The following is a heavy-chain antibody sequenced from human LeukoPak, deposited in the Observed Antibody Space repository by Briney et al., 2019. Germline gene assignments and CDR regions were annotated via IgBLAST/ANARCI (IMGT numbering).Heavy chain of an antibody. CDR3: SRSENRATESDFDH. CDR1: GGSIGSYF. J-gene: IGHJ4*02. D-gene: IGHD5-12*01. CDR2: IYYSGST. Sequence: SETPSLTCTVSGGSIGSYFWSWIRQPPGKGLEWIGYIYYSGSTTYNPSLKSRVTISVDTSKNQFSLKLSSVTAADTALYYCSRSENRATESDFDHWGQGILITVSS. V-gene: IGHV4-59*08.